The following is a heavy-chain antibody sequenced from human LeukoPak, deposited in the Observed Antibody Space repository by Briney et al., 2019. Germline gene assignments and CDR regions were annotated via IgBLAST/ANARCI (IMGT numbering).Heavy chain of an antibody. CDR3: ARVNQGTHQGKQSRPIRQGYCSSTSCLYYYYYMDV. J-gene: IGHJ6*03. Sequence: ASVKVSCKASGYTFTSYAMHWVRQAPGQRLEWMGWINAGNGNTKYSQKFQGRVTITTDESTSTAYMELSSLRSEDTAVYYCARVNQGTHQGKQSRPIRQGYCSSTSCLYYYYYMDVWGKGTTVTVSS. V-gene: IGHV1-3*01. D-gene: IGHD2-2*01. CDR1: GYTFTSYA. CDR2: INAGNGNT.